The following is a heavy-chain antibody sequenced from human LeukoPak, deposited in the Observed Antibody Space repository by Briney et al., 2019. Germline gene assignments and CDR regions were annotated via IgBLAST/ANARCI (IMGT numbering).Heavy chain of an antibody. Sequence: GGSLRLSCAASGFTFSSYAMRWVRQAPGKGLEWVAVIWYDGSNKYYADSVKGRFTISRDNSKNTLYLQMNSLRAEDTAVYYCARVPAAYYFDYWGQGTLVTVSS. CDR2: IWYDGSNK. J-gene: IGHJ4*02. D-gene: IGHD2-2*01. CDR1: GFTFSSYA. V-gene: IGHV3-33*08. CDR3: ARVPAAYYFDY.